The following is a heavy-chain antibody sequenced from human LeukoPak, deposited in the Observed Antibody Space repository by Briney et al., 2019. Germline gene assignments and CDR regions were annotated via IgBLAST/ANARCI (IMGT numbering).Heavy chain of an antibody. CDR1: GFTSSSYA. CDR2: ISGSGGST. Sequence: GGSLRLSCAASGFTSSSYAMSWVRQAPGKGLEWVSAISGSGGSTYYADSVKGRFTITRDNSKNTLYLQMNSLRAEDTAVYYCAKVSIGDYFDYWGQGTLVTVSS. J-gene: IGHJ4*02. CDR3: AKVSIGDYFDY. D-gene: IGHD4-17*01. V-gene: IGHV3-23*01.